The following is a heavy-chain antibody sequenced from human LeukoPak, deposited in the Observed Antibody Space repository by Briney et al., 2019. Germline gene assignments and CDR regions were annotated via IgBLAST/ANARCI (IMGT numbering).Heavy chain of an antibody. J-gene: IGHJ1*01. CDR3: ARAPGGNAGNFQH. Sequence: SETLSLTCTVSGGSISTYYWNWIRQPPGKGLEWIGYIYYSGSTNYNPSLKSRVTISVDTSKNHFSLKLSSVTAADTAVYYCARAPGGNAGNFQHWGQGTLVTVSS. CDR1: GGSISTYY. D-gene: IGHD4-23*01. V-gene: IGHV4-59*01. CDR2: IYYSGST.